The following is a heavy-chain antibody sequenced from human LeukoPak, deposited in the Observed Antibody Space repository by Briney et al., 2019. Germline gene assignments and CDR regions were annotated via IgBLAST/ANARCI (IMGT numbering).Heavy chain of an antibody. CDR2: IIPILGIA. CDR1: GGTFSSYA. V-gene: IGHV1-69*04. D-gene: IGHD3-22*01. Sequence: SVKVSCKASGGTFSSYAISWVRQAPGQGLEWMGRIIPILGIANYAQKFQGRVTITADKSTSTAYMELSSLRSEDTAVYYCARDPHTTYYYDSSGYSTPDYWGQGTLVTVSS. J-gene: IGHJ4*02. CDR3: ARDPHTTYYYDSSGYSTPDY.